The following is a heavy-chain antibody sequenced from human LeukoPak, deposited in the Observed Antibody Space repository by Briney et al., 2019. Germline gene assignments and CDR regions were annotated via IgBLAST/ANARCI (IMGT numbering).Heavy chain of an antibody. CDR2: IYYSGST. CDR1: GGSLSSSSYY. V-gene: IGHV4-39*01. D-gene: IGHD3-10*01. CDR3: ASFHGHYDYFDY. Sequence: SETLSLTCTVSGGSLSSSSYYWGWLREPPGTGVEWIGSIYYSGSTYYNPSRKSRVTISLVTSNYQFSLKLSSVTAADTAVYYCASFHGHYDYFDYWGQGTLVSVSS. J-gene: IGHJ4*02.